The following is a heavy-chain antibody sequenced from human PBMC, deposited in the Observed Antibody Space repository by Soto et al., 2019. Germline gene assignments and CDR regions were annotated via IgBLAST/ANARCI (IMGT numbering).Heavy chain of an antibody. Sequence: SETLSLTCAVSGYSITSGYFWAWIRQPPGKGLEWIGNIYHNGRTYYNPSLKSRISMSVDTSKNHFSLKLSFVTAADTAVYYCARGTSVEWRQGADYWGQGSLVTAPQ. CDR1: GYSITSGYF. D-gene: IGHD1-26*01. V-gene: IGHV4-38-2*01. J-gene: IGHJ4*02. CDR2: IYHNGRT. CDR3: ARGTSVEWRQGADY.